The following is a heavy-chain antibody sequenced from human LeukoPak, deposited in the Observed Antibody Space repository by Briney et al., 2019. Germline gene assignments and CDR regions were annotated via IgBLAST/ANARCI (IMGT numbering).Heavy chain of an antibody. CDR3: ARDPPAVAANTYG. D-gene: IGHD6-6*01. CDR2: IYSGGAT. J-gene: IGHJ4*02. Sequence: PGGSLRLSCAASGFTVSNNYMRWVRQAPGKGLEWVSLIYSGGATFYADAVKGRLTISRDGSKNTLYLQMNSLRAEDTAVYYCARDPPAVAANTYGWGQGTLVTVSS. CDR1: GFTVSNNY. V-gene: IGHV3-66*01.